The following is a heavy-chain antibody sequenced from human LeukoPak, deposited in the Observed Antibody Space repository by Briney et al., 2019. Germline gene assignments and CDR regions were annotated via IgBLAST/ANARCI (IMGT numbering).Heavy chain of an antibody. CDR1: GFTFSSYS. V-gene: IGHV3-21*01. J-gene: IGHJ4*02. D-gene: IGHD6-13*01. Sequence: GGSLRLSCAASGFTFSSYSMNWVRQAPGKGLEWVSSISSSSSYIYYADSVKGRFTISRDNAKNSLYLQMNSLRAEDTAVYYCATHDRDYSSSWYCFGYWGQGTLVTVSS. CDR2: ISSSSSYI. CDR3: ATHDRDYSSSWYCFGY.